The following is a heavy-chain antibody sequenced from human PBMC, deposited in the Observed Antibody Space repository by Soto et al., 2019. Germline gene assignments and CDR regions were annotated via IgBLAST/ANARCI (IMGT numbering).Heavy chain of an antibody. V-gene: IGHV1-69*08. CDR2: IIPILGIA. CDR1: GGTFSSYT. Sequence: QVQLVQSGAEVKKPGSSVKVSCKASGGTFSSYTISWVRQAPGQGLEWMGRIIPILGIANYAQKFQGRVTITADKSTSTAYMELSSLISEDTAVYYCARDRGYCTNGVCEGYWGQGTLVTVSS. J-gene: IGHJ4*02. D-gene: IGHD2-8*01. CDR3: ARDRGYCTNGVCEGY.